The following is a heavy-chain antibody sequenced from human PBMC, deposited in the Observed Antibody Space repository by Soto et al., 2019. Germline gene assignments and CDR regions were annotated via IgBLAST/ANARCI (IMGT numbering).Heavy chain of an antibody. Sequence: QVQVVQSGAEVKKPGSSVKVSCKASGGTFSTAAISWVRQAPGQGLEWMGGIMPIFRTADYAQKFQGRVTXTXDQXTSTAYLELSSLRSEDTAVYYCARDKDRPQLGGNYYYIMDVWGQGTTVTVSS. CDR1: GGTFSTAA. CDR2: IMPIFRTA. D-gene: IGHD3-3*02. V-gene: IGHV1-69*05. J-gene: IGHJ6*02. CDR3: ARDKDRPQLGGNYYYIMDV.